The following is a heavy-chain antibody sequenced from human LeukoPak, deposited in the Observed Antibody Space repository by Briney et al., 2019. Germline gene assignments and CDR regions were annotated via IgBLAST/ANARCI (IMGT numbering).Heavy chain of an antibody. V-gene: IGHV3-23*01. CDR3: AKDLSGSYRGSDY. J-gene: IGHJ4*02. CDR2: ISGSGGST. CDR1: GFTFSSYA. D-gene: IGHD1-26*01. Sequence: GGSLRLSCAASGFTFSSYAMSWVRQAPGKGLEWVSAISGSGGSTYYADSVKGRFTISRDNSKNTLYLQMNSLRAEDTAIYYCAKDLSGSYRGSDYWGQGTLVTVSS.